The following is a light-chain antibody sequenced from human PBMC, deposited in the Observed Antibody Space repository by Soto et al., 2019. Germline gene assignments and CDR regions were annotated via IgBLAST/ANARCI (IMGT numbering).Light chain of an antibody. CDR1: SSNIGAGYD. CDR2: GNS. J-gene: IGLJ1*01. V-gene: IGLV1-40*01. CDR3: QAYDSSLSFYC. Sequence: QSVLTQPPSVSGAPGQRVTISCTGSSSNIGAGYDVHWYQQLPGTAPKLLIYGNSNRPSGVPDRFSGSKSGTSASLAITGLQAEDEADYYCQAYDSSLSFYCFGTGTKVTVL.